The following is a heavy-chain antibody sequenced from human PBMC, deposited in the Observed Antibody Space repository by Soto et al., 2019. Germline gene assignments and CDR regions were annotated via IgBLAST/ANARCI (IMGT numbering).Heavy chain of an antibody. D-gene: IGHD3-10*01. Sequence: EVQLVESGGGLVQPGESLKLSCAASGFTFSRSAIHWVRQASGKGMEWVGRIRNRATSYATTYAASLEGRITISRDDSKDTAFLAMNLLKLEDTAIYYCITDIGVLSCHCFVSWGQGIQGTVSA. CDR1: GFTFSRSA. V-gene: IGHV3-73*02. CDR3: ITDIGVLSCHCFVS. CDR2: IRNRATSYAT. J-gene: IGHJ4*02.